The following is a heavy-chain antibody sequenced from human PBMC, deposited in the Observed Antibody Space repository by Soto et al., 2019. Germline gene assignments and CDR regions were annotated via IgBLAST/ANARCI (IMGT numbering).Heavy chain of an antibody. CDR3: GRCSSTSCHLGSDY. D-gene: IGHD2-2*01. J-gene: IGHJ4*02. CDR2: INPDGSAT. Sequence: GGSLRLSCAASGFTFSSYWMHWVRQAPGKGLVWVSRINPDGSATNYADSVKGRFTISRDSSKNTLYLQMNSLRAADTAVYYCGRCSSTSCHLGSDYWGQGTLVTVSS. V-gene: IGHV3-74*01. CDR1: GFTFSSYW.